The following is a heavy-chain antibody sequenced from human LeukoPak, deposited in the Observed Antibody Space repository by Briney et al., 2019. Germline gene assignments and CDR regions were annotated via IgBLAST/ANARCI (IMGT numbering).Heavy chain of an antibody. Sequence: PSETLSLTCTVSGGSISSGDYYWSWIRQPPGKGLEWIGYIYYSGSTYYNPSLKSRVTISVDTSKNQFSLKLSSVTAADTAVYYCARDSTRVPYCSSTSCSPGEDAFDIWGQGTVVTVSS. CDR2: IYYSGST. CDR1: GGSISSGDYY. D-gene: IGHD2-2*01. J-gene: IGHJ3*02. CDR3: ARDSTRVPYCSSTSCSPGEDAFDI. V-gene: IGHV4-30-4*08.